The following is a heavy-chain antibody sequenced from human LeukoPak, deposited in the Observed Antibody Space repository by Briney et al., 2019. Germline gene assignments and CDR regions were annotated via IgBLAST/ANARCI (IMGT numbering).Heavy chain of an antibody. CDR3: AKSVYDFLTVFFSILGYYSGRAV. D-gene: IGHD3-9*01. CDR1: GFTFSSYA. V-gene: IGHV3-23*01. Sequence: GGSLRLSCAASGFTFSSYAMSWVRQAPGKGLEWVSAISGSGGSTYYADSVKGRFTISRDNSKNTLYLQMNSLRAEDTAVYYCAKSVYDFLTVFFSILGYYSGRAVGAKGPR. J-gene: IGHJ6*02. CDR2: ISGSGGST.